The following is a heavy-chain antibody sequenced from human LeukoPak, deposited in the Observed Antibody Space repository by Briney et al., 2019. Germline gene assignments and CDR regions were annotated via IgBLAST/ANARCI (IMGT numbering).Heavy chain of an antibody. Sequence: PSETLSLTCSVSGVSINSYFWSWIRQPPGKGLEWIGYIHYSGSSNYNSSLKSRVTMSVDTSRNQFSLKLSSVTAADTAVYYCARGSLATVDRYNWFDPWGQGTLVTVSS. CDR1: GVSINSYF. V-gene: IGHV4-59*08. CDR3: ARGSLATVDRYNWFDP. D-gene: IGHD3-3*02. CDR2: IHYSGSS. J-gene: IGHJ5*02.